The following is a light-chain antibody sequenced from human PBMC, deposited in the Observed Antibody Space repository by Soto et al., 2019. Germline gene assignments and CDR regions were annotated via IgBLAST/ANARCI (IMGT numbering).Light chain of an antibody. CDR1: QRVSSGY. V-gene: IGKV3-20*01. CDR3: QQYGSSPPSST. CDR2: GAS. Sequence: PGERATLSCRASQRVSSGYLAWYQQKPGQAPRLLIYGASNRATDIPDRFSGRGSGTDFTRTISRLEPEDFAVYYCQQYGSSPPSSTFGQGTRLEIK. J-gene: IGKJ5*01.